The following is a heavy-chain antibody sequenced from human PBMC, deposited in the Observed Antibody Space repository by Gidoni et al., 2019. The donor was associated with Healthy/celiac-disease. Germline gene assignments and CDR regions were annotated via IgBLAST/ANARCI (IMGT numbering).Heavy chain of an antibody. CDR1: GYTFTGYY. Sequence: QFQLVQSGAEVKKPGTSVKFFSKASGYTFTGYYMHWVRQAPGQGLEWMGWINPSSRGTNYAQKFQGRVTMTRDTSISTAYMELSRLRSDDTAVYYCAREGYCSSTSCYPWFDPWGQGTLVTVSS. J-gene: IGHJ5*02. CDR3: AREGYCSSTSCYPWFDP. V-gene: IGHV1-2*02. CDR2: INPSSRGT. D-gene: IGHD2-2*01.